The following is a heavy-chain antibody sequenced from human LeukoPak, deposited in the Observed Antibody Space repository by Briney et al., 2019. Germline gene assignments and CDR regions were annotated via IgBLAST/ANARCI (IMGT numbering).Heavy chain of an antibody. CDR1: GFTFSSYG. Sequence: GGSLRLSCAASGFTFSSYGMHWVRQAPGKGLEWVAFIRHGESNKHYADSVKGRFTTSRDNSKNTLYLQMNSLRIEDTAVYFCANDTMGSCDYRGQGTLVTVSS. CDR2: IRHGESNK. D-gene: IGHD1-26*01. CDR3: ANDTMGSCDY. J-gene: IGHJ4*02. V-gene: IGHV3-30*02.